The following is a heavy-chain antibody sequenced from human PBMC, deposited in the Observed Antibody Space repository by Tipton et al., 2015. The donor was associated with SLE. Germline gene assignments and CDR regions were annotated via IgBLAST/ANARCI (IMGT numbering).Heavy chain of an antibody. D-gene: IGHD6-19*01. J-gene: IGHJ4*02. V-gene: IGHV4-39*07. CDR3: ASLLWRGWPFDH. Sequence: TLSLTCTVSVDSIDSTGSYWSWIRQPPGKGLEWLVSAFYIGNTYYNPSLKSRVNISLYTSKNQFSLKVNSVTAADPAVYYCASLLWRGWPFDHCGQGTLVPVSS. CDR1: VDSIDSTGSY. CDR2: AFYIGNT.